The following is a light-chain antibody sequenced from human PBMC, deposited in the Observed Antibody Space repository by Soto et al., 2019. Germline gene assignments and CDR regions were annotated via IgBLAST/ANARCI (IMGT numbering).Light chain of an antibody. J-gene: IGKJ3*01. CDR3: VKTLQTPFT. V-gene: IGKV2-28*01. CDR2: LRS. CDR1: QSVLHSNGNNQ. Sequence: DIVMTQSPLSLPVTPGEPASISCRSSQSVLHSNGNNQLNWYLQKPGQSPQLLIYLRSNRASGVPDRFSGGESGTEFTLKLIRVEAEDVGVYYCVKTLQTPFTFGPGTKVDIK.